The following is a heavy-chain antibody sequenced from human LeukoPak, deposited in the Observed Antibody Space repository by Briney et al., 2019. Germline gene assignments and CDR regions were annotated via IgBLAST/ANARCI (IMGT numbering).Heavy chain of an antibody. J-gene: IGHJ4*02. D-gene: IGHD3-10*01. CDR2: IRYDGSNK. V-gene: IGHV3-30*02. CDR3: AKDILTMVRGGYFDY. Sequence: GGSLRLSCAASGFTFSSYGMHWVRQAPGKGLEWVAFIRYDGSNKYYADSVKGRFTISRDNSKNTLYLQMNSLRAEDTAVYYCAKDILTMVRGGYFDYWGQGTLVTVSS. CDR1: GFTFSSYG.